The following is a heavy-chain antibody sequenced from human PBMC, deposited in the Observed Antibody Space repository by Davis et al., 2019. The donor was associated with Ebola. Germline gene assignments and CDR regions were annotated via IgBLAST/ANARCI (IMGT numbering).Heavy chain of an antibody. CDR3: TSSYASSSGDY. CDR1: GFTFSGSA. CDR2: IRSKANSYAT. J-gene: IGHJ4*02. D-gene: IGHD6-6*01. Sequence: GESLKISCAASGFTFSGSAMHWVRQVSGKGLEWVGRIRSKANSYATAYAASVKGRFTISRDDSKNTAYLQMNSLKTEDTAVYYCTSSYASSSGDYWGQATLVTVSS. V-gene: IGHV3-73*01.